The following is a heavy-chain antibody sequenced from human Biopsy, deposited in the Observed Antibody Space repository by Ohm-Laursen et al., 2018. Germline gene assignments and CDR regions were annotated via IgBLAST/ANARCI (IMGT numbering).Heavy chain of an antibody. J-gene: IGHJ3*02. D-gene: IGHD1-26*01. Sequence: PSDTLSLTCTVSRDSISNYYWSWIRQAAGKGLEWIGRIYPGGGTIYNPSLKSRVTMSVDTSKNHFSLNLNSVTAADTAVYYCAGIVLGPTNDAFDIWGQGTMVTVSS. CDR3: AGIVLGPTNDAFDI. CDR1: RDSISNYY. CDR2: IYPGGGT. V-gene: IGHV4-4*07.